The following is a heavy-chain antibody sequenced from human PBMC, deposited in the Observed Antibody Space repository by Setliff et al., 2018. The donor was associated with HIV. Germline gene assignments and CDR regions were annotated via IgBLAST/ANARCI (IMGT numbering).Heavy chain of an antibody. D-gene: IGHD2-21*01. Sequence: NPSETLSLTCTVSGYSISSGYFWGWIRQPPGKGLEWIGSVWHSGNTYYNPPLKSRVTVSVDTSKNQFSLNLRSVTAADTAVYYCARPIILSVIDGMDVWGQGTKVTVSS. CDR3: ARPIILSVIDGMDV. V-gene: IGHV4-38-2*02. J-gene: IGHJ6*02. CDR2: VWHSGNT. CDR1: GYSISSGYF.